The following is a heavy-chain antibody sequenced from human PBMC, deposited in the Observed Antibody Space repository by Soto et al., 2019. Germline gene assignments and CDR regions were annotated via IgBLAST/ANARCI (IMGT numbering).Heavy chain of an antibody. CDR2: VSYDGSNK. CDR3: AKALGELSPESYDY. D-gene: IGHD3-16*02. CDR1: GFTFSSHG. V-gene: IGHV3-30*18. Sequence: QVQLVESGGGVVQPGTSLRLSCAASGFTFSSHGMHWVRQAPGKGLEWVAIVSYDGSNKFYGDSVKGRFTISRDDSSNTVYLQMNGLRPEDTAVYYCAKALGELSPESYDYWGQGTLVTVSS. J-gene: IGHJ4*02.